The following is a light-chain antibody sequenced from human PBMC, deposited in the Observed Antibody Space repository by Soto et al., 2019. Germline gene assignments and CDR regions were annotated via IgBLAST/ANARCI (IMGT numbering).Light chain of an antibody. CDR2: EVT. V-gene: IGLV2-8*01. CDR3: SSYAGGNYV. J-gene: IGLJ1*01. Sequence: QSVLTQPPAASGSPGQSVTISCTGASSDVGGYNHVSWFQQHPGKAPKLIIYEVTKRPSGVPDRFSGSKSGNTASLTVSGLQAEDEADYYCSSYAGGNYVFGTGTKVTVL. CDR1: SSDVGGYNH.